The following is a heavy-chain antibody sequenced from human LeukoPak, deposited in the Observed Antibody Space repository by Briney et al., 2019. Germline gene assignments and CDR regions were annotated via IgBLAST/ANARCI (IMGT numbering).Heavy chain of an antibody. V-gene: IGHV4-59*08. CDR2: IYYSGST. CDR1: GGSISSYY. J-gene: IGHJ4*02. D-gene: IGHD6-13*01. CDR3: TRLSSGSSSWYDIDY. Sequence: SETLSLTCTVSGGSISSYYWSWIRQPPGKGLEWIGYIYYSGSTNYNPSLKSRVTISVDTSKNQFSLRLNSVTAADTAVYYCTRLSSGSSSWYDIDYWGQGTLVTVSS.